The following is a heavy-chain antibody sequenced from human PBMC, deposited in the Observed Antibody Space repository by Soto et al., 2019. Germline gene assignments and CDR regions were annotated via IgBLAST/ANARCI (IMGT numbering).Heavy chain of an antibody. CDR3: ARHHVRGRTIAGAAEF. CDR1: GKSLSGYY. CDR2: INHSGNT. V-gene: IGHV4-34*01. Sequence: QVQLQQWGAGLLKPSETLSLTCAVYGKSLSGYYWSWIRQPPGKALEWIGEINHSGNTNYNPPLKSRVTISVDTSKNQLFLNLSYVTAADTAMYYCARHHVRGRTIAGAAEFWGQGTLVTVSS. D-gene: IGHD1-26*01. J-gene: IGHJ4*02.